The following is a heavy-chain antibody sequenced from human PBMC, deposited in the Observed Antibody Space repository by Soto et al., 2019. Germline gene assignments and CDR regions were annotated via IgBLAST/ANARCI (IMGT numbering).Heavy chain of an antibody. D-gene: IGHD2-2*01. J-gene: IGHJ5*02. CDR2: INHSGST. Sequence: PSETLSLTCAVYGGSFSGYYWSWIRQPPGKGLEWIGEINHSGSTNYNPSLKSRVTISVDTSKNQFSLKLSSVTAADTAVYYCASRIASQYQLLSPNCFDPWGQGTLVTISS. CDR3: ASRIASQYQLLSPNCFDP. V-gene: IGHV4-34*01. CDR1: GGSFSGYY.